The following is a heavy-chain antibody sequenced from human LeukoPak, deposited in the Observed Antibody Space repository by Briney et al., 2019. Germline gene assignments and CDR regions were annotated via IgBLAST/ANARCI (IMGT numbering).Heavy chain of an antibody. D-gene: IGHD6-13*01. CDR1: GGSVSSSNHH. CDR2: FFSTGRT. J-gene: IGHJ4*02. V-gene: IGHV4-39*01. CDR3: ASILGSGTSWYHFDN. Sequence: NPSETLSLTCNVSGGSVSSSNHHWAWIRQSPGMGLEWVGTFFSTGRTSQNPDPSLKGRVTLSVDTSRNQFSLQLRSLTAADTAIFYCASILGSGTSWYHFDNWGQGTLVTVSS.